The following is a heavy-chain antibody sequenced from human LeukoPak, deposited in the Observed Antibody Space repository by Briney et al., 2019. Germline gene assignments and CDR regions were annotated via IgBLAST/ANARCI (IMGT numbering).Heavy chain of an antibody. CDR3: AKGPLYIAAAAYYFDY. CDR1: GFTFSSYA. D-gene: IGHD6-13*01. J-gene: IGHJ4*02. Sequence: GSLRLSCAASGFTFSSYAMHWVRQAPGKGLEWVAVISYDGSNKYYADSVKGRFTISRDNSKNTLYLQMNSLRSEDTAVYYCAKGPLYIAAAAYYFDYWGQGTLVTVSS. CDR2: ISYDGSNK. V-gene: IGHV3-30-3*01.